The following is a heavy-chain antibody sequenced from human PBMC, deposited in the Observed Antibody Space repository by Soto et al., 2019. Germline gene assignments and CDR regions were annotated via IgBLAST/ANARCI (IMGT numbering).Heavy chain of an antibody. V-gene: IGHV1-2*04. CDR1: GYTFTGYY. CDR2: INPNSGGT. J-gene: IGHJ3*02. D-gene: IGHD3-22*01. CDR3: ARGPYDSSGSQCAFDI. Sequence: ASLKVSCKASGYTFTGYYMHWVRQAPGQGLEWMGWINPNSGGTNYAQKFQGWVTMTRDTSISTAYMELSRLRSDDTAVYYCARGPYDSSGSQCAFDIWGQGTMVTVSS.